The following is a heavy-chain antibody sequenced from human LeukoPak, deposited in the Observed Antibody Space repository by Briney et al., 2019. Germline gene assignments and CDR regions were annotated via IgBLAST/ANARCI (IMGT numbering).Heavy chain of an antibody. CDR3: AKDSLYYYDSSGYYSVPNWFDP. Sequence: PGGSLRLSCAASGFTFSSYSMNWVRQAPGKGLEWVSYISSSSSTIYYADSVKGRFTISRDNSKNTLYLQMNSLRAEDTAVYYCAKDSLYYYDSSGYYSVPNWFDPWGQGTLVTVSS. V-gene: IGHV3-48*01. CDR2: ISSSSSTI. D-gene: IGHD3-22*01. J-gene: IGHJ5*02. CDR1: GFTFSSYS.